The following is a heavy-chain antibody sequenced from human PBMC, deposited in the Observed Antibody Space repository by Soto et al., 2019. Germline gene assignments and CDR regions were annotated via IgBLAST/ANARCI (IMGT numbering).Heavy chain of an antibody. Sequence: TLSLTCTVSGGSISSGGYYWSWIRQHPGKGLEWIGYIYYSGSTYYNPSLKSRVTISVDTSKNQFSLKLSSVTAADTAVYYCARDLNHYDSSGLVSYFAYWGQGTLVTVSS. CDR2: IYYSGST. CDR1: GGSISSGGYY. J-gene: IGHJ4*02. CDR3: ARDLNHYDSSGLVSYFAY. D-gene: IGHD3-22*01. V-gene: IGHV4-31*03.